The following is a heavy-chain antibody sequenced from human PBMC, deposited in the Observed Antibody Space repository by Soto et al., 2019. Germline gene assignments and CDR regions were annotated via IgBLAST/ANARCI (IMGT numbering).Heavy chain of an antibody. J-gene: IGHJ6*02. D-gene: IGHD1-1*01. CDR3: ARRHLPWDDHSSGMDL. V-gene: IGHV3-64*01. Sequence: EEQLVESGGGLVQPGGSLRLSCVASGFTFTTYCLHWVRQAPGKGLEYLSAISNDGVHTYYANSVKGRFTVSRDNSKFTLYLHMDSLRPEDMAVYYWARRHLPWDDHSSGMDLWGQGTTVTVSS. CDR2: ISNDGVHT. CDR1: GFTFTTYC.